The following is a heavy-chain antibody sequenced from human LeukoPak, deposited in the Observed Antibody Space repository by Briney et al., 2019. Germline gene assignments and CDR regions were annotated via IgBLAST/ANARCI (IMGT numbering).Heavy chain of an antibody. CDR1: GGSISSSSYY. CDR3: AREVWGYSYGYYYYYYMDV. V-gene: IGHV4-39*07. Sequence: SETLSLTCTVSGGSISSSSYYWGWIRQPPGKGLEWIGSIYYSGSTYYNPSLKSRVTISVDTSKNQFSLKLSSVTAADTAVYYCAREVWGYSYGYYYYYYMDVWGKGTTVTVSS. D-gene: IGHD5-18*01. J-gene: IGHJ6*03. CDR2: IYYSGST.